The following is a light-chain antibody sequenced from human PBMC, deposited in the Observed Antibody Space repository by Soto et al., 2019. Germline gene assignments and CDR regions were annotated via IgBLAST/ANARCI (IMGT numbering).Light chain of an antibody. J-gene: IGKJ3*01. V-gene: IGKV1-6*01. Sequence: AIQMTQSPASLSASVGDRVTITCRASQDIRKDLAWYQQKPGKAPKLLIYAASSLQSGVPSRFSGSGSGTDFTLSISSLQPEDFATYYCLQDNHYVTFGPGTKVDIK. CDR1: QDIRKD. CDR2: AAS. CDR3: LQDNHYVT.